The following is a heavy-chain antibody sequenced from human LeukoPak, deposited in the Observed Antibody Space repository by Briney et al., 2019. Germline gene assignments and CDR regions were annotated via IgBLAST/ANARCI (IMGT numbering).Heavy chain of an antibody. J-gene: IGHJ5*02. CDR3: ASREWFDP. CDR1: GGSISSYY. V-gene: IGHV4-4*07. Sequence: PSETLSLTCTVSGGSISSYYWSWIRQPAGKGLGWIGRIYASGSTNYNPSLKSRLTMSVDTSKNQFSLRLSSVTAADTAVYYCASREWFDPWGQGTLVTVSS. CDR2: IYASGST.